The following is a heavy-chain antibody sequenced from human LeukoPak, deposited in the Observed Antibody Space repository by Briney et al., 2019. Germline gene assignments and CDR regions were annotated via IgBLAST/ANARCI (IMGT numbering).Heavy chain of an antibody. CDR1: GFTFSSYS. CDR2: ISYDGSNK. CDR3: AKGTPYSSSWYLAVY. V-gene: IGHV3-30*18. Sequence: PGGSLRLSCAASGFTFSSYSINWVRQAPGKGLEWVAVISYDGSNKYYADSVKGRFTISRDNSKNTLYLQMNSLRAEDTAVYYCAKGTPYSSSWYLAVYWGQGTLVTVSS. J-gene: IGHJ4*02. D-gene: IGHD6-13*01.